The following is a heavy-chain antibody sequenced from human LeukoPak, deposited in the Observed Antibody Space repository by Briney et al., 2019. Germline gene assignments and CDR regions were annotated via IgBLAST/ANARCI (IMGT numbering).Heavy chain of an antibody. CDR3: ARGLEDSSSPQNWFDP. V-gene: IGHV4-34*01. D-gene: IGHD6-13*01. J-gene: IGHJ5*02. Sequence: SETLSLTCTVSGGSIRSYYWSWIRQPPGKGLEWIGEINHSGSTNYNPSLKSRVTISVDTSKNQFSLKLSSVTAADTAVYYCARGLEDSSSPQNWFDPWGQGTLVTVSS. CDR2: INHSGST. CDR1: GGSIRSYY.